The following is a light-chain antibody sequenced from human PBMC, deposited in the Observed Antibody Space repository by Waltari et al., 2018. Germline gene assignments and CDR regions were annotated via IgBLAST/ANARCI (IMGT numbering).Light chain of an antibody. CDR1: SSTIGNDY. CDR2: DNN. V-gene: IGLV1-51*01. J-gene: IGLJ2*01. Sequence: QSVLTQPPSVSAAPGQKVTISCSGSSSTIGNDYVSWYQQPPGTPPKPLIYDNNKRPAGIPDRFSASKSGTSATLGITGLQTGDEADYYCGTWDSSLSIVIFGGGTKLTVL. CDR3: GTWDSSLSIVI.